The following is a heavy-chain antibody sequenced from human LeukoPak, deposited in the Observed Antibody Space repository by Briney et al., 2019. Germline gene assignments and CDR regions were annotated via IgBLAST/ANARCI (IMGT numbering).Heavy chain of an antibody. CDR1: GFTFSGSY. Sequence: GGSLRLSCAASGFTFSGSYMSWVRQAPGRGLEWVASTNQDGSQRYSVGSMKGRFTISRDNAYNSLYLQMNSLRVEDTAVYYCARDPEYGPLDIWGEGTTVTVPS. CDR2: TNQDGSQR. D-gene: IGHD4-17*01. CDR3: ARDPEYGPLDI. V-gene: IGHV3-7*01. J-gene: IGHJ3*02.